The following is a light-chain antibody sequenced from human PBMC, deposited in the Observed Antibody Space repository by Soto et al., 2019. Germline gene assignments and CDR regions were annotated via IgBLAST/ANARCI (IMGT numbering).Light chain of an antibody. CDR2: FNT. J-gene: IGLJ2*01. CDR3: QSYDSSLSAVL. V-gene: IGLV1-40*01. Sequence: QSVLTQPPSVSGAPGQRVTISCTGSKSNIGAGYDVTWYQQLPGTAPKLLIYFNTNRPAGVSDRFSGSKSGTSASLAITGLQAEDEADYYCQSYDSSLSAVLFGGGTKVTVL. CDR1: KSNIGAGYD.